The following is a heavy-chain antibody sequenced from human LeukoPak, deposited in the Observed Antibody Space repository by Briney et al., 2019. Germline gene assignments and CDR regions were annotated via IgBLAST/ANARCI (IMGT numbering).Heavy chain of an antibody. CDR2: ISSSSSYI. Sequence: GGSLRLSCAASGFTFSSYAMTWVRQVPGKGLEWVSSISSSSSYIYYADSVRGRFTISRDNAKNSLYLQMNSLRAEDTAVYYCAGDSSVGIHFDYWGQGTLVTVSS. V-gene: IGHV3-21*01. CDR3: AGDSSVGIHFDY. D-gene: IGHD2-2*01. J-gene: IGHJ4*02. CDR1: GFTFSSYA.